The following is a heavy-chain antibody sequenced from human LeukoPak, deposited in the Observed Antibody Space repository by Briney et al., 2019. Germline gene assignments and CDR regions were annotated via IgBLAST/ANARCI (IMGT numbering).Heavy chain of an antibody. J-gene: IGHJ5*02. CDR2: ISSSGSYI. D-gene: IGHD2-15*01. V-gene: IGHV3-21*01. Sequence: GGSLRFSCAASGFTFSSYSMNWVRQAPGKGLEWVSSISSSGSYIYYLDSVRGRFTISRDNAKNSLYLQMNSLRAEDTAVYYCARVVNWFDPWGQGTLVTASS. CDR1: GFTFSSYS. CDR3: ARVVNWFDP.